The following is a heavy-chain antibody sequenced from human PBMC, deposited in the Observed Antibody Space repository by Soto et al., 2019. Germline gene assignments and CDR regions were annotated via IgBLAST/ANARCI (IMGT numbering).Heavy chain of an antibody. CDR2: IYYSGST. V-gene: IGHV4-31*03. CDR1: GGSISSGGYY. CDR3: ARGGGYYYGMDV. Sequence: QVQLQESGPGLVKPSQTLSLTCTVSGGSISSGGYYWSWIRQHPGKGLEWIGYIYYSGSTYYNPSLQSRVTISVDTSKNQFSLKLSSVTAADTAVYYCARGGGYYYGMDVWGQGTTVTVSS. J-gene: IGHJ6*02. D-gene: IGHD2-15*01.